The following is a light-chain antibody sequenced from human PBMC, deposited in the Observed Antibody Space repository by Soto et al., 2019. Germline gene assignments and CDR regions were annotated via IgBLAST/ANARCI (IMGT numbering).Light chain of an antibody. V-gene: IGKV3-20*01. CDR2: GAS. J-gene: IGKJ1*01. CDR1: QSVSSSY. CDR3: QQYSTSAIT. Sequence: EIVLTQSACTLSLSPGERATLSCRASQSVSSSYLAWYQQKPGQAPRLLMSGASTRAAGIPDRFSGDGSGTDFTLTISRLEPEDFAVYYCQQYSTSAITFGQGTKVDIK.